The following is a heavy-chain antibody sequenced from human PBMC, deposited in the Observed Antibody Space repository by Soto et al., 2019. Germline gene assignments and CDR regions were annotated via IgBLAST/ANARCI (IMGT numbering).Heavy chain of an antibody. D-gene: IGHD6-13*01. CDR3: ARAVGGAAADY. J-gene: IGHJ4*02. CDR2: INSDGSST. CDR1: GFTFSSYW. V-gene: IGHV3-74*01. Sequence: EVQLVESGGGLVQPGGSLRLSCAASGFTFSSYWMHWVRQAPGKGLVWVSRINSDGSSTTYADSVKGRFTISRDNAKNTLYLQMNSLGAEDTAVDYCARAVGGAAADYWGQGTLVTVSS.